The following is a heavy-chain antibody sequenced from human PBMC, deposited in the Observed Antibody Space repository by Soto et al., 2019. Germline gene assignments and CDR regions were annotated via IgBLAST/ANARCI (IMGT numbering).Heavy chain of an antibody. Sequence: GSLRLSCAVSGFTFSDYYMSWIRQAPGKGLEWVSYISSSSAYINYADSVKDRFTISRDNAKNTLYLQMNSLRSEDTAVYYCARDTRGYCSGGSCYTVDYWGKGTLVTVS. CDR1: GFTFSDYY. CDR3: ARDTRGYCSGGSCYTVDY. J-gene: IGHJ4*02. CDR2: ISSSSAYI. D-gene: IGHD2-15*01. V-gene: IGHV3-11*06.